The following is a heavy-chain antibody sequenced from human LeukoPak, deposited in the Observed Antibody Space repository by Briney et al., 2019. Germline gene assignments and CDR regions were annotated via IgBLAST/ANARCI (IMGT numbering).Heavy chain of an antibody. CDR3: ARDPGYSSSRPFDY. D-gene: IGHD6-6*01. CDR2: IRYDGSNK. CDR1: GFTFSSYG. V-gene: IGHV3-30*02. Sequence: GGSLRLSCAASGFTFSSYGMHWVRQAPGKGLEWVAFIRYDGSNKYYADSVKGRFTISRDNSKNTLYLQMNSLRAEDTAVYYCARDPGYSSSRPFDYWGQGTLVTVSS. J-gene: IGHJ4*02.